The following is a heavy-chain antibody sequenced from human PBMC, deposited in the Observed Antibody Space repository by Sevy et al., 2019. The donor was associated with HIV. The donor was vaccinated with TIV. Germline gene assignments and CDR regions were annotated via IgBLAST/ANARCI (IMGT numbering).Heavy chain of an antibody. CDR1: GYTLTQLS. J-gene: IGHJ4*02. V-gene: IGHV1-24*01. Sequence: ASVKVSCKVSGYTLTQLSMNWVRQAPGKGLEWMESFDPEDGETIYAQKFQGRVTMTEDRSTDTAYMDLSSLRSEDTAVYYCATTKDYYESSGYPFDYWGQGTLVTVSS. D-gene: IGHD3-22*01. CDR3: ATTKDYYESSGYPFDY. CDR2: FDPEDGET.